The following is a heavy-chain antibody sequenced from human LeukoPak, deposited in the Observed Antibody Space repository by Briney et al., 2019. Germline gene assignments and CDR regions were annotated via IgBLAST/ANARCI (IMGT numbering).Heavy chain of an antibody. CDR1: GDTFSSYA. J-gene: IGHJ4*02. Sequence: ASVKVSCKASGDTFSSYAISWVRQAPGQGLEWMGRIIPMLGITNYGQKFQGRVTITADKSTSTAYMELSSLRSEDTAVYYCARECRTGYSSGWYQGGNDYWGQGTLVTVSS. CDR2: IIPMLGIT. D-gene: IGHD6-19*01. V-gene: IGHV1-69*04. CDR3: ARECRTGYSSGWYQGGNDY.